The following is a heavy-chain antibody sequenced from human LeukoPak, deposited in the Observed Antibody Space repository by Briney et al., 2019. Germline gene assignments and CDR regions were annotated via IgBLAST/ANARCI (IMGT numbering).Heavy chain of an antibody. D-gene: IGHD6-13*01. CDR1: GFTISSYY. Sequence: PGGSLRLSCAASGFTISSYYMAWVRQAPGKGLEWVSVIYHSGNTDYADSVKGRFTISRDNSKNTVYLQMSSLRAEDTAVYYCAREGIAATVDYWGQGTLVTVSS. CDR2: IYHSGNT. CDR3: AREGIAATVDY. J-gene: IGHJ4*02. V-gene: IGHV3-53*01.